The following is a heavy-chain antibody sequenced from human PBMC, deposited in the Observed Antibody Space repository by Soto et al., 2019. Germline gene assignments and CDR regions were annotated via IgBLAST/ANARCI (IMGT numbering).Heavy chain of an antibody. CDR3: ARGLVVRGLGYYYYGMDV. CDR1: GGSFSGYY. D-gene: IGHD3-10*01. Sequence: SETLSLTCAVYGGSFSGYYWSWIRQPPGKGLEWIGEINHSGSTNYNPSLKSRVTISVDTSKNQFSLKLSSVTAADTAVYYCARGLVVRGLGYYYYGMDVWGQGTTVTVSS. J-gene: IGHJ6*02. CDR2: INHSGST. V-gene: IGHV4-34*01.